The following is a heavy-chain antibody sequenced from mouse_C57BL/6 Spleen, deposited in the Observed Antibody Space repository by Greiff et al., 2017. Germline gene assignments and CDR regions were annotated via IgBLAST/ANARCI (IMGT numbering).Heavy chain of an antibody. J-gene: IGHJ4*01. CDR1: GFTFSSYG. CDR3: ERLEITTVVNYAMDY. Sequence: EVMLVESGGDLVKPGGSLKLSCAASGFTFSSYGMSWVRQTPDKRLAWVATISSGGSYTYYPDRVKGRFTISRDNAKNTLYLQMSSLKSEDTAIYYGERLEITTVVNYAMDYWGQGTSVTVSS. V-gene: IGHV5-6*02. CDR2: ISSGGSYT. D-gene: IGHD1-1*01.